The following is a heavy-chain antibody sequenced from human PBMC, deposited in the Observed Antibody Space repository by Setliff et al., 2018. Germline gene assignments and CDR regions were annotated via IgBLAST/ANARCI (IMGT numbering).Heavy chain of an antibody. CDR1: GGTFSKYG. V-gene: IGHV1-69*05. D-gene: IGHD4-17*01. Sequence: ASVKVSCKASGGTFSKYGISWVRQAPGQGLEWMGGIIPNFRTTSYAQKFQGRVTISTDESTMTAYMGLNSLRSEDTAVYYCARDASSLGGDYGDANWYFDLWGRGTLVTVAS. CDR2: IIPNFRTT. J-gene: IGHJ2*01. CDR3: ARDASSLGGDYGDANWYFDL.